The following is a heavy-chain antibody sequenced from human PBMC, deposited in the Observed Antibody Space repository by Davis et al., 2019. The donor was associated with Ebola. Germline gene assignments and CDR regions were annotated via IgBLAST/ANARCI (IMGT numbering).Heavy chain of an antibody. CDR3: ARVGYPGGYAFDI. J-gene: IGHJ3*02. D-gene: IGHD6-13*01. V-gene: IGHV1-69*13. CDR1: GGTFSSYA. CDR2: IIPIFGTA. Sequence: SVKVSCKASGGTFSSYAISWVRQAPGQGLEWMGGIIPIFGTANYAQKFQGRVTITADESTSTAYMELSSLRSEDTAVYYCARVGYPGGYAFDIWGQGTMVTVSS.